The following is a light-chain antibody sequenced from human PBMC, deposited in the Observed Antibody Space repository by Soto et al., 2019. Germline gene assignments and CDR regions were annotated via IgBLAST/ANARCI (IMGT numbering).Light chain of an antibody. Sequence: EVVLTQSPGTLSLSPGERATLSCRASQSVSSSYLAWYQQKPGQAPRLLIYGASSRATGIPDRFSGSGSGTDFILTISRLEPEGFAVYYCQQYGNSPLTFGGGTKVEIK. V-gene: IGKV3-20*01. CDR2: GAS. CDR3: QQYGNSPLT. J-gene: IGKJ4*01. CDR1: QSVSSSY.